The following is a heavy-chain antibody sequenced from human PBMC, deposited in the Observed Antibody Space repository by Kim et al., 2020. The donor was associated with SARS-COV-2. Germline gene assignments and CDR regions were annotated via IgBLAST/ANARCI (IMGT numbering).Heavy chain of an antibody. CDR2: IYYSGST. CDR1: GGSISSSSYY. CDR3: AGEDYYDSSGYFRHYYYGRDV. V-gene: IGHV4-39*01. D-gene: IGHD3-22*01. J-gene: IGHJ6*02. Sequence: SETLSLTCTVSGGSISSSSYYWGWIRQPPGKGLEWIGSIYYSGSTYYNPSLKSRVTISVDTSKNQFSLKLSSVTATDTAVYYCAGEDYYDSSGYFRHYYYGRDVWGQGPTVTVAS.